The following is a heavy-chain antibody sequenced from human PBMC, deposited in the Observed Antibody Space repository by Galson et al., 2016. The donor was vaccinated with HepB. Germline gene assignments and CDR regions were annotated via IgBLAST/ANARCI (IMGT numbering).Heavy chain of an antibody. J-gene: IGHJ3*02. CDR3: ARYAVGPHYYDSAGYSNAAFDI. D-gene: IGHD3-22*01. Sequence: SETLSLTCAVYGESLSGFYWSFIRQPPGKGLEWIGEINHSGYTNYNPSVESRVTISVDTSRNQFSLKLTSVTAADTAVYYCARYAVGPHYYDSAGYSNAAFDIWGQGTMVTVSS. CDR2: INHSGYT. V-gene: IGHV4-34*01. CDR1: GESLSGFY.